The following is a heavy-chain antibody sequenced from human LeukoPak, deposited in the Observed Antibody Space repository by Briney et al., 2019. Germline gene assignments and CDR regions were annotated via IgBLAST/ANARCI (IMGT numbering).Heavy chain of an antibody. J-gene: IGHJ6*03. CDR3: VRDGHRLYDYYYYYMDV. V-gene: IGHV1-18*01. D-gene: IGHD2-2*02. Sequence: ASVKVSCKASGYTFTSYGISWVRQAPGQGLEWMGWISAYNGNTNYTQKLQGRVTMTTDTSTSTAYMELRSLRSDDTAVYFCVRDGHRLYDYYYYYMDVWGKGTSVTVSS. CDR2: ISAYNGNT. CDR1: GYTFTSYG.